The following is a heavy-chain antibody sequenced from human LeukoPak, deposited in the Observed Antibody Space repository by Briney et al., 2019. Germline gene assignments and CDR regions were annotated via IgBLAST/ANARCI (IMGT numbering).Heavy chain of an antibody. J-gene: IGHJ4*02. CDR1: GFTFSSYG. Sequence: SGGSLRLSCAASGFTFSSYGMHWVRQAPGKGLEWVEVISYDGGNEEYADSVKGRFTISRDNSKSTLSLQMTSLRVEDTAVYYCARSYFSVTGYYFDFWGQGTLVTVSP. D-gene: IGHD3-9*01. V-gene: IGHV3-30*03. CDR2: ISYDGGNE. CDR3: ARSYFSVTGYYFDF.